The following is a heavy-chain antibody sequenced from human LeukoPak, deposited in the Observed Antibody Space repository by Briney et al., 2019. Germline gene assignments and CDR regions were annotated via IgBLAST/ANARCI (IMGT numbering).Heavy chain of an antibody. D-gene: IGHD3-22*01. V-gene: IGHV1-2*02. CDR3: ARAVHSYYDSSGPFDY. Sequence: ASVKVSCKASGYTFTGYYMHWVRQAPGQGLEWMGWINPNSGGTNYAQKFQGRVTMTRDTSISTAYMELSRLRSDDTAVYYCARAVHSYYDSSGPFDYWGQGTLVTVSS. CDR1: GYTFTGYY. CDR2: INPNSGGT. J-gene: IGHJ4*02.